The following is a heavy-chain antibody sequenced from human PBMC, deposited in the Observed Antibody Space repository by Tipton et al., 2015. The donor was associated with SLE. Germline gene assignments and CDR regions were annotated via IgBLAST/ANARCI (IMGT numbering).Heavy chain of an antibody. V-gene: IGHV4-59*06. CDR3: ARGGGDSSSCQDFDH. CDR1: GGSISNYY. J-gene: IGHJ4*02. Sequence: TLSLTCTVSGGSISNYYWSWIRQHPGKGLEWIGYIYYSGNTYYNPSLKSRITISVDTSKNQFSLKLSSVTAADTAVYYCARGGGDSSSCQDFDHWGQGNSVTVSS. D-gene: IGHD6-13*01. CDR2: IYYSGNT.